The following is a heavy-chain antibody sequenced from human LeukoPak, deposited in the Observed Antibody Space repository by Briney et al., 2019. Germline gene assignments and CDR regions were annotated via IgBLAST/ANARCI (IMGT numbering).Heavy chain of an antibody. CDR1: GFSLSTSGMC. V-gene: IGHV2-70*11. CDR3: ARTYYDILTGYYWFDY. D-gene: IGHD3-9*01. Sequence: SGPTLVNPTQTLTLTCTFSGFSLSTSGMCVSWIRQPPGKALEWLARIDWDGDNHYSTSLQTRLTISKDTSKNQVVLTMTNMDPVDTATYYCARTYYDILTGYYWFDYWGQGTLVTVSS. CDR2: IDWDGDN. J-gene: IGHJ4*02.